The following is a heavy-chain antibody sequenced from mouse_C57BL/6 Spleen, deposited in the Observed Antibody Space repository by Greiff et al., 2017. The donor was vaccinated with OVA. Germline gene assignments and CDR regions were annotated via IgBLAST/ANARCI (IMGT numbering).Heavy chain of an antibody. Sequence: EVKLMESGGGLVQPGGSMKLSCAASGFTFSDAWMDWVRQSPEKGLEWVAEIRNKANNHATYYAESVKGRFTISRDDSKSSVYLQMNSLRAEDTGIYYCTRPLYYGYGGFAYWGQGTLVTVSA. CDR2: IRNKANNHAT. CDR1: GFTFSDAW. J-gene: IGHJ3*01. D-gene: IGHD2-2*01. CDR3: TRPLYYGYGGFAY. V-gene: IGHV6-6*01.